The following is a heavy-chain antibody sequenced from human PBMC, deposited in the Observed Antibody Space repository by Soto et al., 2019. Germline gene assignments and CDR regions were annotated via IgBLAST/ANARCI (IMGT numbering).Heavy chain of an antibody. CDR1: GFTFSSNA. V-gene: IGHV3-23*01. CDR2: ISGSGGST. CDR3: AKNKTYSGSGTMDY. J-gene: IGHJ4*02. D-gene: IGHD3-10*01. Sequence: EVQLLESGGGLVQPGGSLRLSCAASGFTFSSNAMSWVRQAPGKGLEWVSAISGSGGSTYYADSVKGRFTISRDNSKNTLYLQRNSLRAEDTAVYYCAKNKTYSGSGTMDYWGQGTLVTVSS.